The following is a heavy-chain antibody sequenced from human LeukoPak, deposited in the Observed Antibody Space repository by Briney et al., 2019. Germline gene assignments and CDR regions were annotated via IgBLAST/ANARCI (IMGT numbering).Heavy chain of an antibody. D-gene: IGHD2-2*01. Sequence: SETLSLTCVVYGGSFSGYYWSWIRQPPGKGLEWIGEINHSGSTNYNPSLKSRVTISVDTSKNQFSLKLSSVTAADTAVYYCARGRTTLGYCSSTSCPSFDYWGQGTLVTVSS. V-gene: IGHV4-34*01. CDR1: GGSFSGYY. CDR2: INHSGST. J-gene: IGHJ4*02. CDR3: ARGRTTLGYCSSTSCPSFDY.